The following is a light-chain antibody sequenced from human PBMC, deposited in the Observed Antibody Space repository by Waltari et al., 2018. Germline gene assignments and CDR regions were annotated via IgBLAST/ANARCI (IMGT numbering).Light chain of an antibody. V-gene: IGLV2-23*02. CDR2: VVT. Sequence: QSALSQPASVSGAPGPSIIISCTGTSSDIWSLDFVSCYQHHPGKPPKLLLYVVTKGPSGVSIRFSRSKSGNTAPLTTSGLQGEEEADYYCDSSAGFSAADYVFGTGTKVTVL. CDR3: DSSAGFSAADYV. CDR1: SSDIWSLDF. J-gene: IGLJ1*01.